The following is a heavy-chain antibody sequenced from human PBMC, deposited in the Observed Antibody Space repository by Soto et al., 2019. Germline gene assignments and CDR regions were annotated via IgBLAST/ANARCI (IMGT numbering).Heavy chain of an antibody. Sequence: QVQLVQSGAEVKKPGASVKVSCKASGYTFTDYGISWGRQAPGQGLEWMGWISHYTGDTKYPQRLQGRVTVTADTSTSTAYMELRSLKSGDTAVYYCAKTGGWNWFDPWVQGTLVSVSS. CDR2: ISHYTGDT. J-gene: IGHJ5*02. CDR3: AKTGGWNWFDP. CDR1: GYTFTDYG. V-gene: IGHV1-18*01. D-gene: IGHD6-19*01.